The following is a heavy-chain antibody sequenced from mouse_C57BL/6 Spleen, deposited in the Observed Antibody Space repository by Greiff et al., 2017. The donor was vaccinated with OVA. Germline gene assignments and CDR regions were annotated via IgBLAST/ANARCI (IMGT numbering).Heavy chain of an antibody. CDR3: ASRKVATPYWYFDV. D-gene: IGHD1-1*01. CDR1: GYTFTSYW. Sequence: VQLQQPGAELVMPGASVKLSCKASGYTFTSYWMHWVKQRPGQGLEWIGEIGPSDSYTNYNQKFKGKSTLTVDKSSSTAYMQLSILTSKDSAVYYCASRKVATPYWYFDVWGTGTTVTVSS. CDR2: IGPSDSYT. J-gene: IGHJ1*03. V-gene: IGHV1-69*01.